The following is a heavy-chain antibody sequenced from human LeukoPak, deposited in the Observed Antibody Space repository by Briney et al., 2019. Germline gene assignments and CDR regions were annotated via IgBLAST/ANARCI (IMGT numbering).Heavy chain of an antibody. J-gene: IGHJ4*02. Sequence: GGSLRLSCAASGFTFSSYSMNWVRQAPGKGLEWVSSISSSSSYIYYADSVKGRFTISRDNAKNSLYLQMISLRVEDTAVYYCTRGASGTADYWGQGTLVIVSS. CDR1: GFTFSSYS. CDR2: ISSSSSYI. CDR3: TRGASGTADY. D-gene: IGHD1-26*01. V-gene: IGHV3-21*01.